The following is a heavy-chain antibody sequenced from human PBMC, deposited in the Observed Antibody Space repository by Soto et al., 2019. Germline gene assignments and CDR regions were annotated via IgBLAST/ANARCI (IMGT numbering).Heavy chain of an antibody. D-gene: IGHD1-26*01. CDR3: ENSYWPVGNY. Sequence: SLRLSCAASGLPFTNFWMHWVRQAPGEGLLWFSRIKSAGSGTRYAESEKGRFTISRDNAKNTLYLQMNSLRVEDTAVYYCENSYWPVGNYWGQGSPVTVSS. V-gene: IGHV3-74*01. CDR2: IKSAGSGT. J-gene: IGHJ4*02. CDR1: GLPFTNFW.